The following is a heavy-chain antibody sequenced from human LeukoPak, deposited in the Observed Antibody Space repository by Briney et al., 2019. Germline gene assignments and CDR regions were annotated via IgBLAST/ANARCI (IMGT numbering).Heavy chain of an antibody. CDR2: IYTSGST. V-gene: IGHV4-4*07. CDR3: ARDLGVGATTQDWFDP. Sequence: SETPSLTCTVSGGSISSYYWSWIRQPAGKGLERIGRIYTSGSTNYNPSLKSRVTMSVDTSKNQFSLKLSSVTAADTAVYYCARDLGVGATTQDWFDPWGQGTLVTVSS. CDR1: GGSISSYY. D-gene: IGHD1-26*01. J-gene: IGHJ5*02.